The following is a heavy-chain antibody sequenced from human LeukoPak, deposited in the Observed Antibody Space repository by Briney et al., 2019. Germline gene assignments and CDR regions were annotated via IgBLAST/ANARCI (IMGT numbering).Heavy chain of an antibody. Sequence: GGSLRLSCAVSGFTFSSYGMHWVRQAPGKGLEWVAFTRYDGTDEHYSDSVKGRFTISRDNSKNTLYLQMNSLRAEDTAVYYCARRAGAYSHPYDYWGQGTLVTVSS. D-gene: IGHD4/OR15-4a*01. V-gene: IGHV3-30*02. J-gene: IGHJ4*02. CDR1: GFTFSSYG. CDR2: TRYDGTDE. CDR3: ARRAGAYSHPYDY.